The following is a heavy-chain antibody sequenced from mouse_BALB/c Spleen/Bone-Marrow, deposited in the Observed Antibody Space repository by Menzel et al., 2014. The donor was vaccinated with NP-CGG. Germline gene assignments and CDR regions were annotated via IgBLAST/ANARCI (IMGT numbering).Heavy chain of an antibody. D-gene: IGHD2-3*01. J-gene: IGHJ2*01. CDR3: ARDMGGLLFDY. V-gene: IGHV7-3*02. CDR1: GFTFTDYY. Sequence: EVKLVESGGGLVQPGGSLSLSCATSGFTFTDYYMNWVRQPPGKALEWLGFIRNKANGYTTEYSASVKGRFTISRDISQSILYLQMNPLRAEDSATYYCARDMGGLLFDYWGQGPTLTVPS. CDR2: IRNKANGYTT.